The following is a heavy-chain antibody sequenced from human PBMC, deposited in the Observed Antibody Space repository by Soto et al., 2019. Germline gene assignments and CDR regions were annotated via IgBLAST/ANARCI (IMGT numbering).Heavy chain of an antibody. V-gene: IGHV5-10-1*01. CDR1: GDSFATYW. D-gene: IGHD2-15*01. CDR2: IDPDDSHT. CDR3: ARRMTLVG. J-gene: IGHJ4*02. Sequence: GESLKISCXGSGDSFATYWINWVRQMPGKGLEWMGRIDPDDSHTNYSPSLQGHVTISVDKSINTAYLHWNSLKASDNAMYYCARRMTLVGWGQGTLVTVSS.